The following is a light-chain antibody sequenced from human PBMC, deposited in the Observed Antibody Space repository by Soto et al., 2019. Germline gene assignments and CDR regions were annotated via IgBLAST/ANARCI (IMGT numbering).Light chain of an antibody. Sequence: EIVMTQSPATVPVSAGERATLSCRASQSVSDMLAWYQQKPGQAPRLLIYHASARATGIPARFSGSGSGTEFTLTISGLQSEDFAVYYCQQYNNWPPWTFGQGTKVDI. CDR2: HAS. J-gene: IGKJ1*01. V-gene: IGKV3-15*01. CDR3: QQYNNWPPWT. CDR1: QSVSDM.